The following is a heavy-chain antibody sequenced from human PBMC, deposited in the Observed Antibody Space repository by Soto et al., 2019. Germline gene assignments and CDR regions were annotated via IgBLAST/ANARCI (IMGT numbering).Heavy chain of an antibody. CDR3: ARWSPHSAFDI. CDR2: ITDSGGST. D-gene: IGHD2-15*01. J-gene: IGHJ3*02. CDR1: GFTFSSNG. Sequence: EVQLLESGGGLVQPGGSLRLSCAASGFTFSSNGMSWVRQAPGKGLEWVSGITDSGGSTYYADSVKGRFTISRDNSKNTLYLQMNSLRAEDTAVYYCARWSPHSAFDIWGQGTMVTVSS. V-gene: IGHV3-23*01.